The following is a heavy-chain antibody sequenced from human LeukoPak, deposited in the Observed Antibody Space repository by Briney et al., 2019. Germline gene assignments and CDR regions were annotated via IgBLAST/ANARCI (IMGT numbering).Heavy chain of an antibody. J-gene: IGHJ4*02. V-gene: IGHV4-59*01. CDR2: IYYSGST. D-gene: IGHD6-13*01. Sequence: PSETLSLTCTVSGGSISSYYWSWIRQPPGKGLEWIGYIYYSGSTNYNPSLKSRVTISVDTSKNQFPLNLSSVTAADTAVYYCAREGYLPYYFDYWGQGTLVTVSS. CDR1: GGSISSYY. CDR3: AREGYLPYYFDY.